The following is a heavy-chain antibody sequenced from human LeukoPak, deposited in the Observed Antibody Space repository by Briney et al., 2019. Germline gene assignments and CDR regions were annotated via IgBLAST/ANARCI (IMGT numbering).Heavy chain of an antibody. Sequence: GASVQVSCKASGYTFTSYDINWVRQATGQGLEWMGWMNPNSGNTGYAQKFQGRVTMTRNTSISTAYMELSSLRSEDTAVYYCARGLPWELYTVDYWGQGTLVTVSS. CDR2: MNPNSGNT. CDR3: ARGLPWELYTVDY. CDR1: GYTFTSYD. D-gene: IGHD1-26*01. J-gene: IGHJ4*02. V-gene: IGHV1-8*01.